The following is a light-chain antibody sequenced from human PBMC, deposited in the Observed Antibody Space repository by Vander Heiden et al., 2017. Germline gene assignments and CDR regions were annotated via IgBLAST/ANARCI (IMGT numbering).Light chain of an antibody. Sequence: ENVLTQSPGTLSLSPGERGTLSCRAGQSVDNNYLAWYQQKPGQPPRVLIYAASIRATGVPDRFSGSGSGTDFTLTISRLEPEDFAVYYCQQYAYSPWTFGRGTKVEIK. CDR2: AAS. CDR1: QSVDNNY. V-gene: IGKV3-20*01. CDR3: QQYAYSPWT. J-gene: IGKJ1*01.